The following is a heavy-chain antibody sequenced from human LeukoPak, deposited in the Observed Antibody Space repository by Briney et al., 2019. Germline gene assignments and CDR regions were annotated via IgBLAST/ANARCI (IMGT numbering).Heavy chain of an antibody. CDR2: IIPIFGTA. J-gene: IGHJ3*02. D-gene: IGHD5-24*01. CDR1: GGTFSSYA. CDR3: ARAGWLHLRGAFDI. V-gene: IGHV1-69*13. Sequence: ASVKVSCKASGGTFSSYAINWVRQAPGQGLEWMGGIIPIFGTANYAQRFQGRVTITADESTTTAYLDLSSPTSEDTAVYSCARAGWLHLRGAFDIWGQGTMVTVSS.